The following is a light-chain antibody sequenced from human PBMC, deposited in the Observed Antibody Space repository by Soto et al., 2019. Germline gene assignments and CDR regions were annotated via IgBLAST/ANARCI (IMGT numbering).Light chain of an antibody. CDR1: QSISSSY. Sequence: EIVLTQSPGTLSLSPGERATLSCRASQSISSSYLAWYQQTPGQAPRLLIYGASSRATGIPDRFSGSGSGTDFTLTISRLEPEDFAVYYCQQYNSYPWTFGQGTKVEIK. J-gene: IGKJ1*01. V-gene: IGKV3-20*01. CDR3: QQYNSYPWT. CDR2: GAS.